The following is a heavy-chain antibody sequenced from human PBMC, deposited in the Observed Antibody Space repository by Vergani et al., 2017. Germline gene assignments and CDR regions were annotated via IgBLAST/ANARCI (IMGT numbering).Heavy chain of an antibody. D-gene: IGHD3-3*01. J-gene: IGHJ4*02. Sequence: EVQLLESGGGLVQPGGSLRLSCAASGFTFSSYAMSWVRQAPGKGLEWVSALSGSSSDTYCTDSVKGRFTISRDNSKNTLYLQMNSLRAEDTAVYYCAKEISLTTRSFDYWGQGTLVTVSS. CDR2: LSGSSSDT. CDR1: GFTFSSYA. CDR3: AKEISLTTRSFDY. V-gene: IGHV3-23*01.